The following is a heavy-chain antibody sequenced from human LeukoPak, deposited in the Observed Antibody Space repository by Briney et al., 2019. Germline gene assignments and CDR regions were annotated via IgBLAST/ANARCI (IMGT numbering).Heavy chain of an antibody. V-gene: IGHV4-34*01. CDR1: GGSFSGYY. D-gene: IGHD3-10*01. Sequence: SETLSLTCAVYGGSFSGYYWSWIRQPPGKGLEWIGEINHSGSTNYNPSLKSRVTISVDTSKNQFSLKLSSLTAADTAVYYCAGGYGSGSYYNYWGQGTLVTVSS. J-gene: IGHJ4*02. CDR3: AGGYGSGSYYNY. CDR2: INHSGST.